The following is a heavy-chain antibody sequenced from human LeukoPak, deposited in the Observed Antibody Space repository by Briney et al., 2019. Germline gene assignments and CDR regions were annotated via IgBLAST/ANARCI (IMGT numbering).Heavy chain of an antibody. Sequence: GGSLRLSCAASGFTFSSYAMSWVRQAPGKGLEWVSAISGSGGSTYYADSVKGRFTISRDNAKNSLYLQMNSLRAEDTAVYYCARDTTYYYDSSGYYSLDYWGQGTLVTVSS. D-gene: IGHD3-22*01. CDR2: ISGSGGST. CDR1: GFTFSSYA. V-gene: IGHV3-23*01. J-gene: IGHJ4*02. CDR3: ARDTTYYYDSSGYYSLDY.